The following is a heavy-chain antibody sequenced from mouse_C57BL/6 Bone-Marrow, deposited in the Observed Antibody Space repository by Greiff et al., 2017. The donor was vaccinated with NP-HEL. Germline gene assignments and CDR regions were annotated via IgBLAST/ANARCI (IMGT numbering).Heavy chain of an antibody. D-gene: IGHD2-5*01. J-gene: IGHJ2*01. CDR3: AIVTSH. V-gene: IGHV5-6*01. CDR2: ISSGGSYT. Sequence: EVQVVESGGDLVKPGGSLKLSCAASGFTFSSYGMSWVRQTPDKRLEWVATISSGGSYTYYPDSVKGRFTISRDNAKNTLYLQMSSLKSEDTAMYYCAIVTSHWGQGTTLTVSS. CDR1: GFTFSSYG.